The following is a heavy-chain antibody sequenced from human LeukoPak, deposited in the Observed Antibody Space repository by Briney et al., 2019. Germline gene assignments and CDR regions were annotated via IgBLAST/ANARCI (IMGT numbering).Heavy chain of an antibody. Sequence: SETLSLTCAVYGGSLNNYYWSWIRQSPGKGLEWLGEGNHNGGTKYNPSLKSRVTISADSSRNQFSLKLTSVTAADTAVYHCAKNGQSGFSFDPWGKGTTVTVSS. D-gene: IGHD1-26*01. CDR3: AKNGQSGFSFDP. CDR1: GGSLNNYY. V-gene: IGHV4-34*01. J-gene: IGHJ5*02. CDR2: GNHNGGT.